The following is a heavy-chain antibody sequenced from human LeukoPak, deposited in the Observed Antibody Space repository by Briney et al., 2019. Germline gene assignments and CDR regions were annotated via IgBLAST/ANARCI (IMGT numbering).Heavy chain of an antibody. Sequence: KPSETLSLTCTVSGGSISSYYWSWIRQPAGKGLEWIGRIYTCGSTHYNPSLKSRVTISLDKSKNQFSLKLTSVTAADTAVYFCAREEYNDSSGRILWGQGTLVTVSS. CDR2: IYTCGST. V-gene: IGHV4-4*07. D-gene: IGHD3-22*01. CDR1: GGSISSYY. J-gene: IGHJ4*02. CDR3: AREEYNDSSGRIL.